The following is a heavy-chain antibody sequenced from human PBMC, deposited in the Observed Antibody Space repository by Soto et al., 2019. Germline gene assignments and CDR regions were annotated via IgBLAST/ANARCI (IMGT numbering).Heavy chain of an antibody. V-gene: IGHV4-39*01. CDR2: IYYSGST. Sequence: PSETLSLTCTVSGGSISSSSYYWGWIRQPPGKGLERIGSIYYSGSTYYNPSLKSRVTISVDTSKNQFSLKLSSVTAADTAVYSCARRGVLWFGELLHTYFDYWGKGTLVTDSS. J-gene: IGHJ4*02. D-gene: IGHD3-10*01. CDR1: GGSISSSSYY. CDR3: ARRGVLWFGELLHTYFDY.